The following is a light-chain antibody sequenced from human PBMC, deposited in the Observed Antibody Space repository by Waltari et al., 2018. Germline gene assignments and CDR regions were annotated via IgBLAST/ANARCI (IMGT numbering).Light chain of an antibody. CDR1: QSVSSN. J-gene: IGKJ5*01. Sequence: VVLTQAPATLSVPPGESAIISCRASQSVSSNLAWYQQKPGQAPRLLIYDASTRASSIPARFRGSGSGTEFTLTINNLQSEEAATDYWQQEKRGPPSTFGQGTRL. V-gene: IGKV3-15*01. CDR2: DAS. CDR3: QQEKRGPPST.